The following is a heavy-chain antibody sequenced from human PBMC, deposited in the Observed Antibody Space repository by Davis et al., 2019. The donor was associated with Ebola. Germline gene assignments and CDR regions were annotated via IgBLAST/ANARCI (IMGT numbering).Heavy chain of an antibody. CDR3: ARGWLASGFDS. Sequence: HSQTLSLTCAISGDSVSSGGWNWIRQSPSRGLEWLGRTYYSSKWYNDYAVSVKSRIIINPDTSKNQFSLQLNSVTPEDTAVYYCARGWLASGFDSWGQGTLVTVSS. D-gene: IGHD6-19*01. V-gene: IGHV6-1*01. CDR1: GDSVSSGG. J-gene: IGHJ4*02. CDR2: TYYSSKWYN.